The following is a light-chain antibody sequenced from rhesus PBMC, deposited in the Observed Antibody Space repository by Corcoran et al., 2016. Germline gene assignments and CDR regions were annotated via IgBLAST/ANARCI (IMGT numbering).Light chain of an antibody. CDR1: QSVSNN. CDR3: QQYNDWNN. CDR2: FAS. Sequence: EIVMTQSPATLSLSPGERATLSCRASQSVSNNLAWYHQTPGQSPRLLIYFASNRATGIPDRVSGSGSGTDFTLTISSLEPEDVGLYFCQQYNDWNNFGQGTKIEIK. V-gene: IGKV3-35*01. J-gene: IGKJ2*01.